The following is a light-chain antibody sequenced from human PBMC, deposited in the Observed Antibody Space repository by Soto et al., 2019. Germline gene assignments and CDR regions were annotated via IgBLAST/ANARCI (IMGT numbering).Light chain of an antibody. V-gene: IGLV9-49*01. J-gene: IGLJ1*01. CDR3: GADHGSGSNFVYV. CDR2: VGTGGIVG. Sequence: QLVLTQPPSASASLGASVTLTCTLSSGYLNDQVDWYQQRPGPGPRFVMRVGTGGIVGSKGDGIPDRFSVLGSGLNRYLTIKNIQEEDESDYHCGADHGSGSNFVYVFGTGTKLTVL. CDR1: SGYLNDQ.